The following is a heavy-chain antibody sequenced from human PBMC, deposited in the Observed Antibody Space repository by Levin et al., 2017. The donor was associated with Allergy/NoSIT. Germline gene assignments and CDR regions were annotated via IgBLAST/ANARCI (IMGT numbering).Heavy chain of an antibody. CDR3: ARLGVAARDAFDI. CDR1: GGSISSSNW. D-gene: IGHD2-15*01. Sequence: SETLSLTCAVSGGSISSSNWWSWVRQPPGKGLEWIGEIYHSGSTNYNPSLKSRVTISVDKSKNQFSLKLSSVTAADTAVYYCARLGVAARDAFDIWGQGTMVTVSS. CDR2: IYHSGST. J-gene: IGHJ3*02. V-gene: IGHV4-4*02.